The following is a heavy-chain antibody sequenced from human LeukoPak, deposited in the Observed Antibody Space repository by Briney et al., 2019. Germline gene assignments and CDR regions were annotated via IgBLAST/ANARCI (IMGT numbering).Heavy chain of an antibody. CDR3: ARDPSTHYYGSGSYYYWFDP. Sequence: ASVKVSCKASGYTFTSYGISWVRQAPGQGLEWMGWISAYNGNTNYAQKLQGRVTMTTDTSTSTAYMELRSLRSDDTAVYYCARDPSTHYYGSGSYYYWFDPWGQGTLVTVSS. V-gene: IGHV1-18*01. CDR2: ISAYNGNT. J-gene: IGHJ5*02. D-gene: IGHD3-10*01. CDR1: GYTFTSYG.